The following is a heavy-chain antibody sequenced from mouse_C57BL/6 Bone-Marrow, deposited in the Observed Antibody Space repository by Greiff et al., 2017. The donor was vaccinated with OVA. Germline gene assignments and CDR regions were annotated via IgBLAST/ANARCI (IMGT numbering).Heavy chain of an antibody. CDR1: GFNIKDDY. V-gene: IGHV14-4*01. J-gene: IGHJ2*01. Sequence: VQLQQSGAELVRPGASVKLSCTASGFNIKDDYMHWVKQRPEQGLEWIGWIDPENGDTEYASKFQGKATITADPSSNTAYLQLSSLTSEDTAVYYCTYYYGSSPDYWGQGTTLTVSS. CDR3: TYYYGSSPDY. D-gene: IGHD1-1*01. CDR2: IDPENGDT.